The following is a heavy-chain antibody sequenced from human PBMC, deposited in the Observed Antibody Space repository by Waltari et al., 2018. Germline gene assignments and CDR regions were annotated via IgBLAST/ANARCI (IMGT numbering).Heavy chain of an antibody. D-gene: IGHD3-10*01. V-gene: IGHV1-2*02. CDR1: GGPFSSYA. CDR2: INPNSGGT. CDR3: ARARYGSGSYYPDY. Sequence: QVQLVQSGAEVKKPGSSVKVSCKASGGPFSSYAISWVRQAPGQGLEWMGGINPNSGGTNYAQKFQGRVTMTRDTSISTAYMELSRLRSDDTAVYYCARARYGSGSYYPDYWGQGTLVTVSS. J-gene: IGHJ4*02.